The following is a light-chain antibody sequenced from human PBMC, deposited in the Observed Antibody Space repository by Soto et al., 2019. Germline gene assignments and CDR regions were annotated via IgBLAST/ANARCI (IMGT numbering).Light chain of an antibody. CDR3: RQYDSYPIA. Sequence: DIQMTQSPSSLSASVGDRVTMTCRASRDIKTYVAWFQQRPGKAPKSLIYLASNLHIGVPSRFSGSGSGTEFTLTINNLQPEDFATYFCRQYDSYPIAFGQGTRLEIK. V-gene: IGKV1-16*01. CDR2: LAS. CDR1: RDIKTY. J-gene: IGKJ5*01.